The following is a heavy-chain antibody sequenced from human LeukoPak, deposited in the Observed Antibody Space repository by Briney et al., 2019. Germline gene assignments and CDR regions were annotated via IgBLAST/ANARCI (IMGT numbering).Heavy chain of an antibody. CDR2: INSDGSST. CDR3: ARDKDGDGYQDY. CDR1: GFTFSSYW. J-gene: IGHJ4*02. V-gene: IGHV3-74*01. Sequence: PGGSLRLSCAASGFTFSSYWIHWVRQAPGKGLVWVSRINSDGSSTSYADSVKGRFTISRDNAKNTLYLQMNSLRAEDTAVYYCARDKDGDGYQDYWGQGTLVTVSS. D-gene: IGHD5-12*01.